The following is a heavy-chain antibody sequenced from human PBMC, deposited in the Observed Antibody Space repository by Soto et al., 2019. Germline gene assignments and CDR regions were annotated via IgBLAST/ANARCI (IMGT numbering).Heavy chain of an antibody. Sequence: EVQLLESGGGLVHPGGSLKLSCAASGFTFNNYAMSWVRQAPGKGLEWVSPLSGSDDSTYYADSVKGRFTMSSYSSNTAIYQHMNSLRAEDTAVYYSLRLEVAGRGNRIYSYYGMDAWGQGTKVTVSS. CDR2: LSGSDDST. D-gene: IGHD6-19*01. CDR3: LRLEVAGRGNRIYSYYGMDA. V-gene: IGHV3-23*01. J-gene: IGHJ6*02. CDR1: GFTFNNYA.